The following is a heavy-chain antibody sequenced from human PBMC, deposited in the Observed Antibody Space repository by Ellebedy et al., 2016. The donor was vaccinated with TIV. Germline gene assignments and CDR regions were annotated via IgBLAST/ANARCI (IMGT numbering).Heavy chain of an antibody. D-gene: IGHD3-16*01. CDR1: GFTFSDYY. CDR2: ISTSGTTI. V-gene: IGHV3-11*04. CDR3: AKDSSQYYDYVWGHSPVNP. Sequence: GGSLRLXXAASGFTFSDYYMSWIRQAPGKGLEWVSYISTSGTTISYADSVKGRFTISRDNAKNTLYLQMNSLRAEDTAVYYCAKDSSQYYDYVWGHSPVNPWGQGTLVTVSS. J-gene: IGHJ5*02.